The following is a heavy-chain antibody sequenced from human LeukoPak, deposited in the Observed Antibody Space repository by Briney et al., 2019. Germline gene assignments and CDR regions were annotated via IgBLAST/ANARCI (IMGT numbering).Heavy chain of an antibody. V-gene: IGHV5-51*01. Sequence: GESLKISCKGSGYSFSTYWIGWVRQMPGKGLEWMGIIYPKDSETRYSPPVQGQVTISADKSIGAAYLQWSSLKASDTATYYCARRFNFDSSGFRTPIFDYWGQGTPVTVSS. CDR3: ARRFNFDSSGFRTPIFDY. CDR2: IYPKDSET. D-gene: IGHD3-22*01. CDR1: GYSFSTYW. J-gene: IGHJ4*02.